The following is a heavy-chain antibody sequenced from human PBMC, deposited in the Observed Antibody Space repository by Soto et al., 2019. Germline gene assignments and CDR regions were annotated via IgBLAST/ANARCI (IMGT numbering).Heavy chain of an antibody. CDR1: GYTFTSYG. CDR2: ISAYNGNT. CDR3: ARDSRGYSYGSPGSYGMDV. J-gene: IGHJ6*02. Sequence: GASVKVSCKASGYTFTSYGISWVRQAPGQGLEWMGWISAYNGNTNYAQKLQGRVTMTTDTSTSTAYMELRSLRSDDTAVYYCARDSRGYSYGSPGSYGMDVWGQGTTVTVSS. D-gene: IGHD5-18*01. V-gene: IGHV1-18*04.